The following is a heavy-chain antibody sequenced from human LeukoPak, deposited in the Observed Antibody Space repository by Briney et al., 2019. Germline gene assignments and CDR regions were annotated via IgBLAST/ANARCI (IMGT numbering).Heavy chain of an antibody. Sequence: GGSLRLSCTGSGFTFSIYSMNWVRQAPGKGLEWVSSISSASGYTYSADSVKGRFTISRDNAKNSLYLQLNSLRAEDTAVYYCARDYSDTGSFDIWGQGTMVTVSS. CDR3: ARDYSDTGSFDI. CDR2: ISSASGYT. V-gene: IGHV3-21*06. J-gene: IGHJ3*02. D-gene: IGHD2-21*01. CDR1: GFTFSIYS.